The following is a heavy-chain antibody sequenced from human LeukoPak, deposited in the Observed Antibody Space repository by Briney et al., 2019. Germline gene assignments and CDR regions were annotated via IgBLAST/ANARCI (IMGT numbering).Heavy chain of an antibody. CDR1: GFTFSSYG. D-gene: IGHD3-10*01. CDR2: IWYDGSNK. CDR3: AREGVVRGVIIK. J-gene: IGHJ4*02. V-gene: IGHV3-33*01. Sequence: GGSLRLSCAASGFTFSSYGMHWVRQAPGKGLEWVAVIWYDGSNKYYADSVKGRFTISRDNAKNSLYLQMNSLRAEDTAVNYCAREGVVRGVIIKWGQGTLVTVSS.